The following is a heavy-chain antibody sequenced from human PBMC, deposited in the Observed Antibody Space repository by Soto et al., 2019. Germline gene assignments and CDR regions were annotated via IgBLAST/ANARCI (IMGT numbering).Heavy chain of an antibody. Sequence: ASVKVSCKASGYTFTSYGISWVRQAPGQGLEWMGWISAYNGNTNYAQKLQGRVTMTTDTSTSTAYMELRSLRSDDTAVYYCARGLSQFEYSSSYYYYYMDVWGKGTTVTVSS. CDR1: GYTFTSYG. CDR3: ARGLSQFEYSSSYYYYYMDV. J-gene: IGHJ6*03. V-gene: IGHV1-18*01. D-gene: IGHD6-6*01. CDR2: ISAYNGNT.